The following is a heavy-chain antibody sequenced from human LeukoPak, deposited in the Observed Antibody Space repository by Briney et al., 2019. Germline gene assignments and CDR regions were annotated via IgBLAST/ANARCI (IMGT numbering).Heavy chain of an antibody. D-gene: IGHD3-22*01. CDR3: ARGPYYDSSGYLIY. CDR1: SDSINYYY. V-gene: IGHV4-34*01. J-gene: IGHJ4*02. CDR2: INHSGST. Sequence: SETLSLTCSVPSDSINYYYWSWIRQPPGKGLEWIGEINHSGSTNYNPSLKSRVTISVDTSKNQFSLKLSSVTAADTAVYYCARGPYYDSSGYLIYWGQGTLVTVSS.